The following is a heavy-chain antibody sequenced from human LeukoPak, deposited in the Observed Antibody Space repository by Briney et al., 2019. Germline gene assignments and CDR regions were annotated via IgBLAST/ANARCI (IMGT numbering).Heavy chain of an antibody. CDR1: GGSISSYY. J-gene: IGHJ3*02. Sequence: SETLSLTCTVSGGSISSYYWSWIRQPAGKGLEWIGRIYTSGSTNYNPSLKSRVTMSVDTSKNQFSLKLSSVTAADTAVYYCAREGYCSECDAFDIWGQGTMVTVSS. CDR2: IYTSGST. V-gene: IGHV4-4*07. CDR3: AREGYCSECDAFDI. D-gene: IGHD2-15*01.